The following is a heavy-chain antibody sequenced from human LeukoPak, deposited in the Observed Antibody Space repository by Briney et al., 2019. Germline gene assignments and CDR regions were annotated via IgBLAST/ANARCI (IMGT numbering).Heavy chain of an antibody. D-gene: IGHD4-17*01. CDR3: ARHGDYVNWFDP. V-gene: IGHV5-10-1*01. CDR1: GYSFTSYW. CDR2: IDPSDSYT. J-gene: IGHJ5*02. Sequence: GESLKIYCKGSGYSFTSYWISWLRQMPGKGLEWMGRIDPSDSYTNYSPSFQGDVTISADKSISTAYLQWSSLKASDTAMYYCARHGDYVNWFDPWGQGTLVTVSS.